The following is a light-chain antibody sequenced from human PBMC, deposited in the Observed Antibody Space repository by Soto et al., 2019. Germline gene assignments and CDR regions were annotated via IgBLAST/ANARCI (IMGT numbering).Light chain of an antibody. CDR3: QQYLSYPLT. V-gene: IGKV1-5*01. CDR1: QSISSW. Sequence: DIQMTQSPSTLSASVGDRVTITCRTSQSISSWLAWYQQKPGKAPKLLIYDASSLESGVPSRFSGSGSVTEFTLTISSLQPDDFATYYCQQYLSYPLTFGGGTKVEIK. J-gene: IGKJ4*01. CDR2: DAS.